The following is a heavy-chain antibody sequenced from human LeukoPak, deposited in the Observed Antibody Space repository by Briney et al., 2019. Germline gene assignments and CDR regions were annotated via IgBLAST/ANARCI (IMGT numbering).Heavy chain of an antibody. D-gene: IGHD3-9*01. CDR1: GGSVSSGSFY. J-gene: IGHJ5*02. V-gene: IGHV4-39*01. Sequence: PSETLSLTCTVSGGSVSSGSFYWGWIRQPPGKGLEYIGSVYYSGNTYYNPSLKSRVTISVDTSKNQFSLKLSSVTAADTAVYSCARLEASINWFDPWGQGTLVTVSS. CDR2: VYYSGNT. CDR3: ARLEASINWFDP.